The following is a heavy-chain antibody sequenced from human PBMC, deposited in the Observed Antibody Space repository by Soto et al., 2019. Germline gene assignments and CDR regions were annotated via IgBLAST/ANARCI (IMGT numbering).Heavy chain of an antibody. D-gene: IGHD3-22*01. Sequence: ASVKVSCKASGYTFTSYGISWARQAPGQGLEWMGWISAYNGNTNYAQKLQGRVTMTTDTSTSTAYMELRSLRSDDTAVYYCAREVYYYDSSGSPAGYWGQGTLVTVSS. J-gene: IGHJ4*02. CDR3: AREVYYYDSSGSPAGY. V-gene: IGHV1-18*01. CDR1: GYTFTSYG. CDR2: ISAYNGNT.